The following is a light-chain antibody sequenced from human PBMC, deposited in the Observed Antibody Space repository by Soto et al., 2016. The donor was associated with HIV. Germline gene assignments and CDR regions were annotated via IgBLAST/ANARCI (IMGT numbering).Light chain of an antibody. J-gene: IGKJ4*01. CDR3: QQYYTTPQVT. V-gene: IGKV1-NL1*01. CDR1: QGISNS. CDR2: AAS. Sequence: DIQMTQSPSSLSASVGDRVTIACRASQGISNSLAWYQQKPGKAPKLLLYAASRLESGVPSRFSGSGSGTDYTLTISSLQPEDFATYYCQQYYTTPQVTFGGGTKGGDQT.